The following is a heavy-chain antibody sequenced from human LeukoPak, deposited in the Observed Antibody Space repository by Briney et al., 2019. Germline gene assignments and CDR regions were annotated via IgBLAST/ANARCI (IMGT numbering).Heavy chain of an antibody. J-gene: IGHJ4*02. V-gene: IGHV3-21*01. D-gene: IGHD2-15*01. CDR3: AREGVGGYFDY. Sequence: GGSLRLSCAASGFTFSSYGMSWVRQAPGKGLEWVSSISSSSSYIYYADSVKGRFTISRDNAKNSLYLQMNSLRAEDTAVYYCAREGVGGYFDYWGQGTLVTVSS. CDR1: GFTFSSYG. CDR2: ISSSSSYI.